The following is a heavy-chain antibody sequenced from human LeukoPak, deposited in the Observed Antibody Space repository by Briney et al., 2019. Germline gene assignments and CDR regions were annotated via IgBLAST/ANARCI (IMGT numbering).Heavy chain of an antibody. D-gene: IGHD6-25*01. CDR2: ISSSSSYI. Sequence: GGSLRLSCAASGFTFSSYSMNWVRQAPGKGLEWVSSISSSSSYIYYADSVKGRFTISRDNAKNSLCLQMNSLRAEDTAVYYCARDRAAGMDVWGEGTTVTVSS. CDR3: ARDRAAGMDV. J-gene: IGHJ6*04. CDR1: GFTFSSYS. V-gene: IGHV3-21*01.